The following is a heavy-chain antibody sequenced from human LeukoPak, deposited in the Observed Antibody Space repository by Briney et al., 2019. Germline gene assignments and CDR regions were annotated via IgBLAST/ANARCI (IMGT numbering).Heavy chain of an antibody. CDR2: IYYSGNT. V-gene: IGHV4-59*08. D-gene: IGHD5-18*01. CDR1: GRSISSYY. J-gene: IGHJ4*02. Sequence: SETLSLTCTVSGRSISSYYWNCIRQPPGKGLEWIGYIYYSGNTNCNPSLKSRVTISVDTSKNQFSLKLSSVTAADTAVYYCARDAAMGSFDYWGQGTLVTVAS. CDR3: ARDAAMGSFDY.